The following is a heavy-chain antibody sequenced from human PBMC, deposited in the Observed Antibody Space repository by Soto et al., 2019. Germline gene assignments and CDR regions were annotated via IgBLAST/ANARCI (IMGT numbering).Heavy chain of an antibody. J-gene: IGHJ4*02. CDR3: ARSASDCSGGSCYSPY. Sequence: SETLSLTCAVYGGSFSGYYWSWIRQPPGKGLEWIGEINHSGSTNYNPSLKSRVTISVDTSKNQFSLKLSSVTAADTAVYYCARSASDCSGGSCYSPYWGQGTLVTVSS. CDR2: INHSGST. CDR1: GGSFSGYY. D-gene: IGHD2-15*01. V-gene: IGHV4-34*01.